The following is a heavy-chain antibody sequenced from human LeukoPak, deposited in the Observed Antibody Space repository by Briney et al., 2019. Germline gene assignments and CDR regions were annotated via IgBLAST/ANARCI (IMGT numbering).Heavy chain of an antibody. J-gene: IGHJ4*02. CDR3: AYEDFWSGYCLICY. Sequence: ASVKVSCXASGYTFTGYYMHWVRQAHGQGLEWMARINPNSGGTNYAQKFQGRVTMTRDTSISTAYMELSRLRSDDTAVYYCAYEDFWSGYCLICYWGQGTLVTVSS. D-gene: IGHD3-3*01. V-gene: IGHV1-2*06. CDR1: GYTFTGYY. CDR2: INPNSGGT.